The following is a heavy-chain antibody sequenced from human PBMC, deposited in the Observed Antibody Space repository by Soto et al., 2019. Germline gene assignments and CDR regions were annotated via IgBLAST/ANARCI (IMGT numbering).Heavy chain of an antibody. Sequence: QVQLVQSGAEVRKPGSSVKVPCKASGGTFSRHAISWVRQAPGQGLEWMGGIIPIFGTANHAQKFQGRVTIIADESTSTAYMELSSLRSEDTAIYYCARGWGYDSSDYYYAYWGQGTLVIVSS. CDR2: IIPIFGTA. D-gene: IGHD3-22*01. CDR3: ARGWGYDSSDYYYAY. V-gene: IGHV1-69*01. J-gene: IGHJ4*02. CDR1: GGTFSRHA.